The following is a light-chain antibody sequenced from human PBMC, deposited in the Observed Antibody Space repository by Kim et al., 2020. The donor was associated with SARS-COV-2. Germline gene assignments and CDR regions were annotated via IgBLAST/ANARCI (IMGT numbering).Light chain of an antibody. CDR3: QQYGSLPRT. Sequence: SPGERATLSCRASQSVSANYLAGYQHKRGQAPRLLIYGASTRATGIPDRFSRSGSGTDFTLTISRLEPEDFAVYYCQQYGSLPRTFGQGTKVDIK. J-gene: IGKJ1*01. CDR2: GAS. V-gene: IGKV3-20*01. CDR1: QSVSANY.